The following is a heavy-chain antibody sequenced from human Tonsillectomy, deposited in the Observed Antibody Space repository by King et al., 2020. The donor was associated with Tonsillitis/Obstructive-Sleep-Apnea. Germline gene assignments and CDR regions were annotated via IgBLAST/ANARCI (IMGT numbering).Heavy chain of an antibody. V-gene: IGHV3-15*07. CDR2: IKSKTDGWTT. J-gene: IGHJ4*02. CDR1: GFTFSNAW. D-gene: IGHD1-26*01. CDR3: TTDGKIVGAKGFGY. Sequence: VPLVESGGGLVKPGGSLRLSCAASGFTFSNAWMNWVRQAPGKGLEWVGRIKSKTDGWTTDYAAPVKGRFTISRDDSKNTLYLQMNSLKTEDTAVYYCTTDGKIVGAKGFGYWGQGTLVTVSS.